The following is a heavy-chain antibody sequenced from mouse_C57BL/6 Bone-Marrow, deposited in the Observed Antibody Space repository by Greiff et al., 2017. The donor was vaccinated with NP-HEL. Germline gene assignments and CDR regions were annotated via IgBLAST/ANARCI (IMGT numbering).Heavy chain of an antibody. J-gene: IGHJ2*01. CDR2: IDPENGDT. Sequence: EVKLQESGAELVRPGASVKLSCTASGFNIKDDYMHWVKQRPEQGLEWIGWIDPENGDTEYASKFQGKATITADTSSNTAYLQLSSLTSEDTAVYYCTTGSTMITTGYYFDYWGQGTTLTVSS. V-gene: IGHV14-4*01. CDR3: TTGSTMITTGYYFDY. CDR1: GFNIKDDY. D-gene: IGHD2-4*01.